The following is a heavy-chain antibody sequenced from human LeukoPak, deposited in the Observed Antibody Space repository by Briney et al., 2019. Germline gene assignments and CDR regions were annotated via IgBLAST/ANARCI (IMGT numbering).Heavy chain of an antibody. V-gene: IGHV3-11*04. CDR3: ASTPVFARRRHDAFDV. CDR2: INPSGSRM. Sequence: GGSLTLSCAASGFTFTDYYMSWIRQAPGKGLEWISYINPSGSRMFYADSVKGRVTISRDNAENSLYLVWDSLSAEDTAVYYCASTPVFARRRHDAFDVWGPGTMVTVSS. CDR1: GFTFTDYY. D-gene: IGHD1-14*01. J-gene: IGHJ3*01.